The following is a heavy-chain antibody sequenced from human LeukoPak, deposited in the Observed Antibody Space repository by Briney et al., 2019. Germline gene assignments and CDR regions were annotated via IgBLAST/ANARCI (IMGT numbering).Heavy chain of an antibody. V-gene: IGHV3-7*01. CDR3: ARERNAGT. D-gene: IGHD1-1*01. CDR2: IRPEGSEK. CDR1: GFSFNTYA. Sequence: PGGSLRLFCETSGFSFNTYAMSWVRQTPGKGLEWVANIRPEGSEKSYVDSVKGRFTISRDNGKNSLYLQMNSLRAEDTAVYFCARERNAGTWGQGTLVTVSS. J-gene: IGHJ5*02.